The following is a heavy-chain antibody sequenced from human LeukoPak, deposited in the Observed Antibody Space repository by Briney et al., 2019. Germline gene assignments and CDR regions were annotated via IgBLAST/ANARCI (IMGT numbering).Heavy chain of an antibody. J-gene: IGHJ4*02. Sequence: PSETMSLTCPVYARSFSGYYSGWIRQPPGKGLEWIGESHPSGSNNYNPTLKSGFSISVDTSKNQFSLKLSSVTAADTAVYYCAREGYGGPFDYGGQGTLVTVSS. CDR3: AREGYGGPFDY. D-gene: IGHD4-23*01. CDR1: ARSFSGYY. CDR2: SHPSGSN. V-gene: IGHV4-34*01.